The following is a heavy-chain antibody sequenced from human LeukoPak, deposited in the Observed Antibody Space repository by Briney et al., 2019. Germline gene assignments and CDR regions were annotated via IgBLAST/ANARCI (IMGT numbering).Heavy chain of an antibody. Sequence: GGSLRLSCAASGFPFSTYSMHWVRQAPGKGLEWVSSISSSGSYIYYADSVKGRFTISRDNAKNSLYLQMNSLRAEDTAVYYCARDRYDYVWGSRPFDYGGQGTLVTVSS. CDR1: GFPFSTYS. CDR2: ISSSGSYI. J-gene: IGHJ4*02. D-gene: IGHD3-16*01. V-gene: IGHV3-21*01. CDR3: ARDRYDYVWGSRPFDY.